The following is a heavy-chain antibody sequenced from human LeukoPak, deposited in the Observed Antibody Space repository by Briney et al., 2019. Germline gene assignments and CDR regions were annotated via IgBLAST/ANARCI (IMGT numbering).Heavy chain of an antibody. CDR1: GFTFSSYA. J-gene: IGHJ4*02. CDR2: ISGSGGST. D-gene: IGHD6-19*01. CDR3: ARDVSSGWASFDY. V-gene: IGHV3-23*01. Sequence: GGSLRLSCAAFGFTFSSYAMNWVRQAPGKGLEWVSLISGSGGSTYYADSVRGRFTISRDNSKNTLYMQMNSLRVEDTAVYFCARDVSSGWASFDYWGQGTLVTVSS.